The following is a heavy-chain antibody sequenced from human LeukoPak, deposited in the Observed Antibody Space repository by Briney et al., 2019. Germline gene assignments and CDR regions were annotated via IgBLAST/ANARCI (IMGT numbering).Heavy chain of an antibody. CDR2: ITDSGDRT. D-gene: IGHD6-13*01. Sequence: PGGSLRLSCAASGFTFSSYAMSWVRQAPGKGPEWVSGITDSGDRTYYADSVKGRFTISRDNSKNTLYLQMHSLRAEDTAGYYCAKESAASNYGMDVWGQGTTVTVSS. CDR3: AKESAASNYGMDV. V-gene: IGHV3-23*01. CDR1: GFTFSSYA. J-gene: IGHJ6*02.